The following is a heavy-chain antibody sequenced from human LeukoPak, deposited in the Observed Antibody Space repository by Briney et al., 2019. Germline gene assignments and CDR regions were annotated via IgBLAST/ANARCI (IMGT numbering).Heavy chain of an antibody. V-gene: IGHV4-4*07. CDR3: ASGGYSYGYVDAFDI. J-gene: IGHJ3*02. CDR1: GGSISSYY. D-gene: IGHD5-18*01. Sequence: KASETLSLTCTVSGGSISSYYWSWIRQPAGKGLEWIRRIYTSGSTNYNPSLKSRVTMSVDTSKNQFSLKLSSVTAADTAVYYCASGGYSYGYVDAFDIWGQGTMVTVSS. CDR2: IYTSGST.